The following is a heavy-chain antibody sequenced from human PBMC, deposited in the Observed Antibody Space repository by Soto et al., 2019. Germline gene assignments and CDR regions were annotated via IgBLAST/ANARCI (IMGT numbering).Heavy chain of an antibody. CDR3: AKDRLSRYYYDSSGSDY. CDR1: GFTFSSYG. Sequence: QVQLVESGGDVVQPGRSLRLSCAASGFTFSSYGMHWVRQAPGMGLEWVALISYDGSNKYYADSVKGRFTISRDNSKNTLYLKMNSLRAEDTAMYYCAKDRLSRYYYDSSGSDYWGQGTLVTVSS. J-gene: IGHJ4*02. CDR2: ISYDGSNK. V-gene: IGHV3-30*18. D-gene: IGHD3-22*01.